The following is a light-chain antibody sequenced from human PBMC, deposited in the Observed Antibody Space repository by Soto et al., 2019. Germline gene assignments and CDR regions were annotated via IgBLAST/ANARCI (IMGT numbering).Light chain of an antibody. J-gene: IGKJ4*01. CDR2: GAS. V-gene: IGKV3-20*01. CDR1: QSVRSSY. Sequence: ETVMTQSPATLSVSPGERATLSCRASQSVRSSYLTWYQQKPGQAPRLLIYGASSRATGIPDRFSGSGSGTDFTLTISRLEPEDFAVYYCQQYGTSPLTFGGGTKVEIK. CDR3: QQYGTSPLT.